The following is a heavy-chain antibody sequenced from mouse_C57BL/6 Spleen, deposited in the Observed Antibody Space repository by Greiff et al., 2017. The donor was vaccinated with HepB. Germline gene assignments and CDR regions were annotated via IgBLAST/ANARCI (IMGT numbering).Heavy chain of an antibody. CDR3: ARWGLRLPLDY. CDR2: IHPNSGST. V-gene: IGHV1-64*01. CDR1: GYTFTSYW. J-gene: IGHJ2*01. Sequence: QVHVKQPGAELVKPGASVKLSCKASGYTFTSYWMHWVKQRPGQGLEWIGMIHPNSGSTNYNEKFKSKATLTVDKSSSTAYMQLSSLTSEDSAVCYCARWGLRLPLDYWGQGTTLTVSS. D-gene: IGHD3-2*02.